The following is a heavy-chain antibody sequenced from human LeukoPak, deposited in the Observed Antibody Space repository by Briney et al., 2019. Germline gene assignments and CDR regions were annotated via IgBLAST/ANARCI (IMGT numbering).Heavy chain of an antibody. D-gene: IGHD2-2*01. CDR2: INHSGSA. CDR3: ASGGYCTSASCLTLNWFDP. CDR1: GGSFSGYY. Sequence: PSGTLSLTCAVYGGSFSGYYWSWIRQSPGKGLEWIGEINHSGSANYNPSLKSRVSISVDTSKNQFSLRLSSVTAADTAVYYCASGGYCTSASCLTLNWFDPWGQGTVVTVSS. V-gene: IGHV4-34*01. J-gene: IGHJ5*02.